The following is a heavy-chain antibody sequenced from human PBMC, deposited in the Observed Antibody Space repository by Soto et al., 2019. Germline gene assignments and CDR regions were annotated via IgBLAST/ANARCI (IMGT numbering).Heavy chain of an antibody. CDR1: GFTFSSYA. J-gene: IGHJ6*02. Sequence: EVQLLESGGGSVQPGGSLRLSCAASGFTFSSYAMSWVRQAPGKGLEWVSAISGSGISTYYADSVKGRFTISRDNSKNTLYLQMNSLRAEDTAVYYCAKEKTYSSGWDGMDVWGQGTTVTVSS. CDR2: ISGSGIST. CDR3: AKEKTYSSGWDGMDV. D-gene: IGHD6-19*01. V-gene: IGHV3-23*01.